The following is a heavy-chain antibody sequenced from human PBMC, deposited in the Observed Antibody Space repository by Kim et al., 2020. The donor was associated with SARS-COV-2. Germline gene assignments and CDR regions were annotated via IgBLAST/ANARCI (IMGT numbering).Heavy chain of an antibody. Sequence: SETLSLTCAVYGGSFSGYYWSWIRQPPGKGLEWIGEINHSGSTNYNPSLESRVTISVDTSKNQFSLKLSSVTAADTAVYYCARGGRMATAKYDYWGQGTLVTVSS. CDR3: ARGGRMATAKYDY. CDR1: GGSFSGYY. CDR2: INHSGST. D-gene: IGHD5-18*01. V-gene: IGHV4-34*01. J-gene: IGHJ4*02.